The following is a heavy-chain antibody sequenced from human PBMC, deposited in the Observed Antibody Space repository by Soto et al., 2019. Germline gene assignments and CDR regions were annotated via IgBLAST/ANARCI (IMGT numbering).Heavy chain of an antibody. CDR1: GGSIYRSGYY. CDR2: IDYNGVT. D-gene: IGHD2-15*01. Sequence: ASETLSLTCTVSGGSIYRSGYYWGWIRQPPGRGLEWIGNIDYNGVTYSNPSLKSRVTISRDTSKNQFSLKLTSVTAADTALYYCGKVLVGATGHTDSDSWGPGTLVTVSS. V-gene: IGHV4-39*01. CDR3: GKVLVGATGHTDSDS. J-gene: IGHJ4*02.